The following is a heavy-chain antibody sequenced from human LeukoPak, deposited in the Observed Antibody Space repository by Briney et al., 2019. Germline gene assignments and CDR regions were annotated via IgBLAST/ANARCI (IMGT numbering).Heavy chain of an antibody. J-gene: IGHJ4*02. D-gene: IGHD4-17*01. Sequence: GASVKVSCKASGYTFTGYYMHWVRQAPGQGLEWMGWINPNSGGTNYAQKFQGRVTMTRDTSISTAYMELSSLRSEDTAVYYCARGTYGENGSSDYWGQGTLVTVSS. CDR3: ARGTYGENGSSDY. CDR1: GYTFTGYY. CDR2: INPNSGGT. V-gene: IGHV1-2*02.